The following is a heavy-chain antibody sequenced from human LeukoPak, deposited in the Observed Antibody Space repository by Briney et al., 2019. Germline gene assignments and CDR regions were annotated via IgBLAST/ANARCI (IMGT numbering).Heavy chain of an antibody. Sequence: GGSLRLSCAASGFTFSSYWMHWVRQAPGKGLVWVSRINTDGSSTSYADSVKGRFTISRDNAKNTLYLQMNSLRAEDTAVYYCARSITHRTDATVSADYWGQGTLVTVSS. J-gene: IGHJ4*02. CDR3: ARSITHRTDATVSADY. CDR1: GFTFSSYW. V-gene: IGHV3-74*01. D-gene: IGHD5-24*01. CDR2: INTDGSST.